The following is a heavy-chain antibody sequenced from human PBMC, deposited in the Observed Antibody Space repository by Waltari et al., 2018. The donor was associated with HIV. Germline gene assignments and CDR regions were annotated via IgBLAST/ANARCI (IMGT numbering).Heavy chain of an antibody. V-gene: IGHV1-46*01. D-gene: IGHD1-26*01. CDR3: ASQRVGATESYYGMDV. CDR2: INPSGGST. Sequence: QVQLVQSGAEVKKPGASVKVSCKASGYTFTSYYMHWVRQAPGQGLEWMGIINPSGGSTSYAQKFQGRVTMTRDTSTSTVYMELSSLRSEDTAVYYCASQRVGATESYYGMDVWGQGTTVTVSS. J-gene: IGHJ6*02. CDR1: GYTFTSYY.